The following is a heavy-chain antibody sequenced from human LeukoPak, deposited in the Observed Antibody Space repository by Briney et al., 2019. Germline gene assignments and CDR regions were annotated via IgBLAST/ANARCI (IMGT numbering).Heavy chain of an antibody. J-gene: IGHJ4*02. D-gene: IGHD4-23*01. V-gene: IGHV1-2*02. Sequence: ASVKVSCKASGYTFTGYYMHWVRQAPGQGLEWMGWINPNSGGTNYAQKFQGRVTMTRDTSISTAYMELSRLRSDDTAVYYCTTDLSYGGNSPDYWGQGTLVTVSS. CDR2: INPNSGGT. CDR3: TTDLSYGGNSPDY. CDR1: GYTFTGYY.